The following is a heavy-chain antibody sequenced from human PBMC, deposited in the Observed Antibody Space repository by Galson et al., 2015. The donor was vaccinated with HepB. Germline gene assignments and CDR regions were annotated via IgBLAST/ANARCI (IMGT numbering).Heavy chain of an antibody. CDR3: ARERAQLHLEVAYNSYYMDA. CDR1: GFAFRDYY. CDR2: ISSSGSSI. Sequence: SLRLSCAASGFAFRDYYMTWIRQAPGKGLEWVSHISSSGSSIKYADSVKGRLTISRDNAKNSIYLQMNSLRAEDTAVYYCARERAQLHLEVAYNSYYMDAWGKGTTVTVSS. J-gene: IGHJ6*03. D-gene: IGHD3-3*01. V-gene: IGHV3-11*01.